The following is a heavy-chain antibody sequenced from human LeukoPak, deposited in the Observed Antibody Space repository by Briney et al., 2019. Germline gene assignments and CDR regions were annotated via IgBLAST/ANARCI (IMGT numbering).Heavy chain of an antibody. V-gene: IGHV3-30*02. Sequence: GGSLRLSCAASGFPFDHFGMHWIRQAPGKGLEWVAFIRHVGENSFVADSVKGRFTISRDNSRNTMHLQMNSLRAEDTAVFYCARGYYTSGGFRFDYWGQGTLVTVSS. J-gene: IGHJ4*02. D-gene: IGHD3-3*01. CDR1: GFPFDHFG. CDR2: IRHVGENS. CDR3: ARGYYTSGGFRFDY.